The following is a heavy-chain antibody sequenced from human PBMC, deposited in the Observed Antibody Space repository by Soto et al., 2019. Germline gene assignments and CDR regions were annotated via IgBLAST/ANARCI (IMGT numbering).Heavy chain of an antibody. Sequence: QVQLQESGPGLVKPSQTLSLTCTVSGGSISSGGYYWSWIRQHPGKGLEWIGYIYYSGSTNYNPYLKSRVTISVDTSKNQFSLKLSSVTAADTAVYYCAREEGGGYDHRWFDPWGQGTLVTVSS. D-gene: IGHD5-12*01. CDR2: IYYSGST. CDR1: GGSISSGGYY. CDR3: AREEGGGYDHRWFDP. V-gene: IGHV4-31*03. J-gene: IGHJ5*02.